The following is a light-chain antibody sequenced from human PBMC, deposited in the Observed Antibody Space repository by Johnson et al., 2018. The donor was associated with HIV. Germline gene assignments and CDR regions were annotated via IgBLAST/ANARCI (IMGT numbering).Light chain of an antibody. V-gene: IGLV1-51*02. CDR2: END. CDR3: GTWDNSLKAEV. J-gene: IGLJ1*01. CDR1: SSNIGSNY. Sequence: QSVLTQPPSVSAAPGQKVTISCSGSSSNIGSNYVSWYQQFPGTAPKLLIYENDKRPSWIPDRFSGSTSGASATLAITGLQTGDEADYYCGTWDNSLKAEVFGTGTKVTV.